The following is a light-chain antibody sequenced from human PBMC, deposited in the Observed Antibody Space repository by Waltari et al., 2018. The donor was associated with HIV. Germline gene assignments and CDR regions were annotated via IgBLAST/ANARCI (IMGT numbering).Light chain of an antibody. CDR2: DAS. CDR1: QHISKY. V-gene: IGKV1-33*01. CDR3: QQYDNIRLT. Sequence: DIQMTQSPSSLSASVGDRVTITCQASQHISKYLNWYHQKPGKAPKLLIYDASNLETGVPSRFSGSGSGTDFTFTISSLQPEDIATYYCQQYDNIRLTFGGGTKVEIK. J-gene: IGKJ4*01.